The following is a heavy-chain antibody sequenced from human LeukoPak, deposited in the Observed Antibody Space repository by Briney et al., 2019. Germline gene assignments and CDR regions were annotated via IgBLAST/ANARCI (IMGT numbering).Heavy chain of an antibody. CDR2: MNPNSGNT. CDR3: ARVKLGYCSSTSCRKSNWFDP. J-gene: IGHJ5*02. D-gene: IGHD2-2*01. Sequence: ASVKVSCKASGYTFTSYDINWVRQATGQGLEWMGWMNPNSGNTGYAQKFQGRVTITRTTSITTAYMELSSLRSEDTAVYYCARVKLGYCSSTSCRKSNWFDPWGQGTLVTVSS. CDR1: GYTFTSYD. V-gene: IGHV1-8*03.